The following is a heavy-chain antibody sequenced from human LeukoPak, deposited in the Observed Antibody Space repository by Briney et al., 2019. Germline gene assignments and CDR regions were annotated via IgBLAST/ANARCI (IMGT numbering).Heavy chain of an antibody. CDR2: IYYSGST. CDR3: ARNGDSSSWYVDY. D-gene: IGHD6-13*01. V-gene: IGHV4-59*01. Sequence: PSETLSLTCTVSGGSISSYYWSWIRQPPGKGLEWIGYIYYSGSTNYNPSLKSRVTISVDTSKNQFSLKLSSVTAADTAVYYCARNGDSSSWYVDYWGQGTLVTVSS. CDR1: GGSISSYY. J-gene: IGHJ4*02.